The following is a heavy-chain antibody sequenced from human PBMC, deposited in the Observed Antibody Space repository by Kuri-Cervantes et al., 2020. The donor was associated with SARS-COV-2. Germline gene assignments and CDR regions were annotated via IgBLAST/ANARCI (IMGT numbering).Heavy chain of an antibody. D-gene: IGHD2-15*01. J-gene: IGHJ3*02. V-gene: IGHV4-61*01. CDR1: GASVSSGSYH. Sequence: SETLSLTCTVSGASVSSGSYHWSWIRQSPGKGLEWIGYVFYSGSTKNNPSLRSRVTISVDTSKNQFSLKLSSVTAADTAVYYCARLLRQKYCSGGSCYGWIWGQGTMVTVSS. CDR3: ARLLRQKYCSGGSCYGWI. CDR2: VFYSGST.